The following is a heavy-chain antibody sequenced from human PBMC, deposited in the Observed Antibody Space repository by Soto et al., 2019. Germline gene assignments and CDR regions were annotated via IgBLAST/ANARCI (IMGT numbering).Heavy chain of an antibody. V-gene: IGHV1-8*01. CDR1: GYTFTKYD. J-gene: IGHJ6*02. Sequence: QEQLEQSGAEVKKPGASVKVSCKASGYTFTKYDFNWVRQATGQGLEWMGWVNPISGNTETAQNFPGRVSLTLKTSTSTAFMGLGSLGSGDTAVYYCATSRINMIRGVFYYGLDVWGHGTTLTVSS. CDR2: VNPISGNT. CDR3: ATSRINMIRGVFYYGLDV. D-gene: IGHD3-10*01.